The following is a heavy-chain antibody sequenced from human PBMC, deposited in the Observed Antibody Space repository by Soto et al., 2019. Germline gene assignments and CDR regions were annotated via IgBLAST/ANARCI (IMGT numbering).Heavy chain of an antibody. Sequence: PVVSLRISCAASGFTFSSYGMHWVRQAPGKGLEWVAVIWYDGSNKYYADSVKGRFTISRDNSKNTLYLQMNSLRAEDTAVYYCARASRPKLELPLYWGQGTLVTVSS. CDR2: IWYDGSNK. J-gene: IGHJ4*02. V-gene: IGHV3-33*01. CDR1: GFTFSSYG. D-gene: IGHD1-7*01. CDR3: ARASRPKLELPLY.